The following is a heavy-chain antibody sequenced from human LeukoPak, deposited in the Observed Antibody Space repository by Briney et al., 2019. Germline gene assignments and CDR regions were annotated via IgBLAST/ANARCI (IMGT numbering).Heavy chain of an antibody. V-gene: IGHV4-39*07. CDR3: ARVSIVGANISFDY. D-gene: IGHD1-26*01. CDR2: IYYSGST. Sequence: PSETLSLTCTVSGGSISSSSYYWGWIRQPPGKGLEWIGSIYYSGSTYYNPSLKSRVTISVDTSKNQFSLKLSSVTAADTAVYYCARVSIVGANISFDYWGQGTLVTVSS. CDR1: GGSISSSSYY. J-gene: IGHJ4*02.